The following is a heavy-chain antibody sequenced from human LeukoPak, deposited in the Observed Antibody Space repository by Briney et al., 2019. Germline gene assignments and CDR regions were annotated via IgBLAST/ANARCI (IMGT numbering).Heavy chain of an antibody. V-gene: IGHV1-2*02. D-gene: IGHD2-15*01. CDR2: INPISGDT. CDR1: VYTLTGYY. Sequence: RASVKVSCMACVYTLTGYYMHSVRQAPEPGVEWRGCINPISGDTNYPQKLQGRVTLTRDTSISSASIELSRLTCDDTAVYYCARDRGVDYCSGGSCSHYYYYMDVWGKRTPVTISS. CDR3: ARDRGVDYCSGGSCSHYYYYMDV. J-gene: IGHJ6*03.